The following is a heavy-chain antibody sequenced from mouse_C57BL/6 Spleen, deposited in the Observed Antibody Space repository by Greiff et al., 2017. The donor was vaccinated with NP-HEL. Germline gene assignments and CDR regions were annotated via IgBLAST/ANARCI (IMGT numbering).Heavy chain of an antibody. CDR1: GFTFSDYG. CDR2: ISSGSSTI. J-gene: IGHJ2*01. CDR3: ARSTTGPFDY. D-gene: IGHD1-1*01. V-gene: IGHV5-17*01. Sequence: EVMLVESGGGLVKPGGSLKLSCAASGFTFSDYGMHWVRQAPEKGLEWVAYISSGSSTIYYADTVKGRFTISRDNAKNTLFLQMTSLRSEDTAMYYCARSTTGPFDYWGQGTTLTVSS.